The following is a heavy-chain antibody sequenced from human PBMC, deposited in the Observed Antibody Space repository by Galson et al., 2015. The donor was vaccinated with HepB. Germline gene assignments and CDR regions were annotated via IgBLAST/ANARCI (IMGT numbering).Heavy chain of an antibody. CDR3: AREVGTMYYDFWSWFDP. CDR1: GGPISSYY. V-gene: IGHV4-4*07. J-gene: IGHJ5*02. CDR2: IYTSGST. D-gene: IGHD3-3*01. Sequence: LSLTCTVSGGPISSYYWSWIRQPAGKGLEWIGRIYTSGSTNYNPSLKSRVTMSVDTSKNQFSLKLSSVTAADTAVYYCAREVGTMYYDFWSWFDPWGQGTLVTVSS.